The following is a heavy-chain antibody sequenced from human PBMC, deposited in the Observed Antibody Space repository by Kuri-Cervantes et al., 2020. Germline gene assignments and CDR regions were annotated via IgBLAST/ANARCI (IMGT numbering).Heavy chain of an antibody. V-gene: IGHV1-2*02. CDR3: ARVAQVGLRWSGSGYYFDY. J-gene: IGHJ4*02. CDR1: GYTFTGYY. D-gene: IGHD4-23*01. Sequence: ASVQVSCKASGYTFTGYYMHWVRQAPGQGLEWMGWINPNSGGTNYAQKFQGRVTMTRNTSTSTAYMELRSLRSDDTAVYYCARVAQVGLRWSGSGYYFDYWGQGTLVTVSS. CDR2: INPNSGGT.